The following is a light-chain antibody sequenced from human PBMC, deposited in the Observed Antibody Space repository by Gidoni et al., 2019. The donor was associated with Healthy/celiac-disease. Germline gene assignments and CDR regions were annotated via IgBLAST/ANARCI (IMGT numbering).Light chain of an antibody. Sequence: DIQMTQSPSSLSASVGDRVTITCRASQSISSYLNWYQQKPGKAPKLLIYAASSLQSGVPSSFSGRGSATYFTLTSSSLQPEDFATYYCQQSYSTPVTFGGGTKVEIK. V-gene: IGKV1-39*01. CDR3: QQSYSTPVT. CDR1: QSISSY. CDR2: AAS. J-gene: IGKJ4*01.